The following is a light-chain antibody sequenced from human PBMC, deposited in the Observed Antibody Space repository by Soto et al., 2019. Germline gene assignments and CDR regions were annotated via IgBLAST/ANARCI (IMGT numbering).Light chain of an antibody. CDR1: SSDVGGYDH. CDR3: RSYTSSSTLGV. V-gene: IGLV2-14*01. Sequence: QSVLTQPASVSGSPGQSITISCTGTSSDVGGYDHVSWYQHHPGKAPKVMIYEVSYRPSGVSNRFSGSKSGNTASLTISGVQAEDEADYYCRSYTSSSTLGVFGGGTKLTVL. CDR2: EVS. J-gene: IGLJ2*01.